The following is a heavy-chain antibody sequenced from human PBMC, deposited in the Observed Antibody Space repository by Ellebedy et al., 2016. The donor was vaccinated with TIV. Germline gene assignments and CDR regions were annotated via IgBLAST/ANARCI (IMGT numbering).Heavy chain of an antibody. J-gene: IGHJ3*02. Sequence: ASVKVSCKASGYTFTSYAMHWVRQAPGQRLEWMGWINAGNGNTKYSQKFQGRVTITRDTSASTAYMELSSLRSEDTAVYYCARDRNKYSSRGAFDIWGQGTMVTVSS. V-gene: IGHV1-3*01. CDR2: INAGNGNT. D-gene: IGHD6-6*01. CDR3: ARDRNKYSSRGAFDI. CDR1: GYTFTSYA.